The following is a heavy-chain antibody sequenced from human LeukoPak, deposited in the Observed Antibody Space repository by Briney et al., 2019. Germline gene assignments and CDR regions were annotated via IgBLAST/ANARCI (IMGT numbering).Heavy chain of an antibody. V-gene: IGHV3-33*06. J-gene: IGHJ4*02. CDR1: GFNFSSYG. CDR3: AKDLVMAAAAPYYFDY. Sequence: GSLRLSCAASGFNFSSYGMHWVRQAPGKGLGWVGVIWYDGSNKYYADYVKGRFTISRDNSKITLYVQMNSLRAEDTAVYYCAKDLVMAAAAPYYFDYWRQGTLVTVSS. D-gene: IGHD6-13*01. CDR2: IWYDGSNK.